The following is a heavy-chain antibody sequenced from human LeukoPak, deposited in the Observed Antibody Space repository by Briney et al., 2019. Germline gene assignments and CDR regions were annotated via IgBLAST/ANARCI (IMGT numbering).Heavy chain of an antibody. J-gene: IGHJ4*02. D-gene: IGHD3-10*01. V-gene: IGHV4-59*01. CDR3: ARHKYGSGSYFDY. CDR2: IYYSGST. CDR1: GGSISSYY. Sequence: PSETLSLTCTVSGGSISSYYWSWIRQPPGKGLEWIGYIYYSGSTNYNPSLKSRVTISVDTSKNQFSLNLSSVTAADTAVYYCARHKYGSGSYFDYWGQGTLVTVSS.